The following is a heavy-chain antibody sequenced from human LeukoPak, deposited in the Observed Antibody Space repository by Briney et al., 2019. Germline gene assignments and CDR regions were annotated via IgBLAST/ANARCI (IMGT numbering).Heavy chain of an antibody. CDR2: INHSGST. Sequence: PSETLSLTYAVYGGSFSGYYWSWIRQPPGKGPEWIGEINHSGSTNYNPSLKSRVTISVDTSKNQFSLKLSSVTAADTAVYYCARGSFLIAAAGTVFDYWGQGTLVTVSS. CDR1: GGSFSGYY. CDR3: ARGSFLIAAAGTVFDY. D-gene: IGHD6-13*01. J-gene: IGHJ4*02. V-gene: IGHV4-34*01.